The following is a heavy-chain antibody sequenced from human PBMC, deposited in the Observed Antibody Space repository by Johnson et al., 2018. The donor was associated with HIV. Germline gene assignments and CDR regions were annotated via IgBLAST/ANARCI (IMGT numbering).Heavy chain of an antibody. D-gene: IGHD3-10*01. J-gene: IGHJ3*02. Sequence: QVQLVESGGGVVQPGRSLRLSCAASGFTFSSYAMHWVRQAPGKGLGWVAVISFDGSNKYYAASVKGRFPSSRDNSKNTLYLQMNSLRAEDTAVYYCARELWDYSGSGRGVPAFDIWGQGTMVTVSS. CDR2: ISFDGSNK. V-gene: IGHV3-30*04. CDR1: GFTFSSYA. CDR3: ARELWDYSGSGRGVPAFDI.